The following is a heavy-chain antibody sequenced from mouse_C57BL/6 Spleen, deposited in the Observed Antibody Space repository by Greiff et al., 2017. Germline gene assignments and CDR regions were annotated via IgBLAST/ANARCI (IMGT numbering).Heavy chain of an antibody. CDR2: ISSGGSYT. V-gene: IGHV5-6*01. CDR3: ARSGTEVAMAYDFGG. J-gene: IGHJ2*01. Sequence: EVQLQQSGGDLVKPGGSLKLSCAASGFTFSSYGMSWVRQTPDKRLEWVATISSGGSYTYYPDSVKGRFTITRDNAKNTLYLQMSSLKSDDTAMYYCARSGTEVAMAYDFGGWGQGTTVTVAS. CDR1: GFTFSSYG. D-gene: IGHD1-1*01.